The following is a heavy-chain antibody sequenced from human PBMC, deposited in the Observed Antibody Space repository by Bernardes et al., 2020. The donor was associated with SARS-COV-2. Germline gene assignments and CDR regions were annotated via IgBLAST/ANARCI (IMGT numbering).Heavy chain of an antibody. CDR1: GYTLTELS. CDR2: FDPEDGET. D-gene: IGHD6-13*01. CDR3: ATDFAAAGTPSMFYYYYGMDG. V-gene: IGHV1-24*01. J-gene: IGHJ6*02. Sequence: ASVKVSCKVSGYTLTELSMHWVRQAPGKGLEWMGGFDPEDGETIYAQKFQGRVTMTEDTSTDTAYMELSSLRSEDTAVYYCATDFAAAGTPSMFYYYYGMDGWGQGTTVTGSS.